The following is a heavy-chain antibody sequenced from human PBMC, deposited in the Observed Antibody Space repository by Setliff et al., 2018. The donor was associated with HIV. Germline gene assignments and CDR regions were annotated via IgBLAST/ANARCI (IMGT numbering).Heavy chain of an antibody. CDR1: GGSITATNYY. CDR3: ARARGPPLPVLDF. D-gene: IGHD3-10*01. V-gene: IGHV4-39*07. Sequence: SETLSLTCTVSGGSITATNYYWGWVRQSPGKGLEWIGVIYYRGSAYYNLSLQSRVTLSVDTSKNSFSLHLTSVTAADTAVYFCARARGPPLPVLDFWGPGTLVTVSS. J-gene: IGHJ4*02. CDR2: IYYRGSA.